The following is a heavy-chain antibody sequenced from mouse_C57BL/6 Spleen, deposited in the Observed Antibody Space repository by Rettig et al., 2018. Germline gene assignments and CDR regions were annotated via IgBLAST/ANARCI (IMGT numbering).Heavy chain of an antibody. CDR2: IDPENGDT. Sequence: EVQLQQSGAELVRPGASVKLSCTASGFNIKDDYMNWVKQRPEQGLEWIGWIDPENGDTEYASKFQGKATITADTSSNTAYLQLSSLTSEDTAVYYCTTGAGDGYYVRFTYWGQGTLVTVSA. CDR1: GFNIKDDY. J-gene: IGHJ3*01. V-gene: IGHV14-4*01. D-gene: IGHD2-3*01. CDR3: TTGAGDGYYVRFTY.